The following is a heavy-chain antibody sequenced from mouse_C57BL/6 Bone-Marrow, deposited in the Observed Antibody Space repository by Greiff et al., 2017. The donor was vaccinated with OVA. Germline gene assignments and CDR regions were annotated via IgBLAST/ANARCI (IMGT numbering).Heavy chain of an antibody. J-gene: IGHJ3*01. Sequence: QVQLQQSGPELVKPGASVKISCKASGYTFTDYYINWVKQRPGQGLEWIGWIFPGSGSTYYNEKFKGKAPLTVDKSSSTAYMLLSCLTSEDSAVYVCARCDGYFPWFAYWGQGTLVTVSA. CDR2: IFPGSGST. CDR3: ARCDGYFPWFAY. D-gene: IGHD2-3*01. V-gene: IGHV1-75*01. CDR1: GYTFTDYY.